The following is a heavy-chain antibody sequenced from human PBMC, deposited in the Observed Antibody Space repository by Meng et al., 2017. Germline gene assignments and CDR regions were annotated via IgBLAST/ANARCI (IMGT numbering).Heavy chain of an antibody. J-gene: IGHJ4*02. Sequence: QVQVVESGGGVVQPGRSLRLSCAASGFTFSSYAMHWVRQAPGKGLEWVAVISYDGSNKYYADSVKGRFTISRDNSKNTLYLQMNSLRAEDTAVYYCAREAGYWGQGTLVTVSS. CDR2: ISYDGSNK. CDR3: AREAGY. CDR1: GFTFSSYA. V-gene: IGHV3-30*04.